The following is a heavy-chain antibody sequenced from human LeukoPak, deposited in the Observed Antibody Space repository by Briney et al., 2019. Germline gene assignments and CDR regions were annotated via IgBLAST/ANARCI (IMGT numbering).Heavy chain of an antibody. CDR3: ARAPGYGAAYYFDY. J-gene: IGHJ4*02. V-gene: IGHV3-21*01. D-gene: IGHD1-1*01. CDR2: ISSSGGST. CDR1: GFTFSSYS. Sequence: GGSLRLSCAASGFTFSSYSMNWVRQAPGKGLEWVSSISSSGGSTYYADSVKGRFTISRDNSRNTLYLQMNSLRAEDTAVYYCARAPGYGAAYYFDYWGQGTLVTVSS.